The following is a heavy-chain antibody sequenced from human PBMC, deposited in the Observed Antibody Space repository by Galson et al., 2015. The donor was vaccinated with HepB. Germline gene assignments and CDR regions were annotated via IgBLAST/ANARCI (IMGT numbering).Heavy chain of an antibody. Sequence: SVKVSCKASGYTFTGYYMHWVRQAPGQGLEWMGWINPNSGGTNYAQKFQGRVTMTRDTSISTAYMELSRLRSDDTAVYYCARDRGIVGATSSDWFDPWGQGTLVTVSS. CDR1: GYTFTGYY. V-gene: IGHV1-2*02. CDR2: INPNSGGT. J-gene: IGHJ5*02. CDR3: ARDRGIVGATSSDWFDP. D-gene: IGHD1-26*01.